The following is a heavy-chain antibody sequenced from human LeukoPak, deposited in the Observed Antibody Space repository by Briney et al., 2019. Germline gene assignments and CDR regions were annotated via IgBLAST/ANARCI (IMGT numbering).Heavy chain of an antibody. CDR3: ARDLYSGYDFDY. V-gene: IGHV4-59*01. Sequence: TSETLSLTCTVSGGSISSYYWSWIRQPPGKGLEWIGYIYYSGSTNYNPSLKSRVTISVDTSKNQFSLKLSSVTAADTAVYYCARDLYSGYDFDYWGQGTLVTVSS. CDR2: IYYSGST. CDR1: GGSISSYY. D-gene: IGHD5-12*01. J-gene: IGHJ4*02.